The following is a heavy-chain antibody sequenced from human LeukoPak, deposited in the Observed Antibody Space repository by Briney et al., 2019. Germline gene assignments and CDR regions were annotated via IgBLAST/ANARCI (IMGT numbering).Heavy chain of an antibody. V-gene: IGHV4-39*07. Sequence: SETLSLTCTVSGGSISSSSYYWGWIRQPPGKGLEWIGSIYHSGSTYYNPSLKSRVTISVDTSKNQFSLKLSSVTAADTAVYYCASYSSGYYLFDYWGQGTLVTVSS. CDR2: IYHSGST. CDR1: GGSISSSSYY. D-gene: IGHD3-22*01. CDR3: ASYSSGYYLFDY. J-gene: IGHJ4*02.